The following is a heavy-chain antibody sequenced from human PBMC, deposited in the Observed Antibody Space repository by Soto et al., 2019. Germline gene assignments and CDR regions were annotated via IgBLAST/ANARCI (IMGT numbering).Heavy chain of an antibody. J-gene: IGHJ6*02. V-gene: IGHV4-31*03. CDR1: GGSISSGGYY. Sequence: PSETLSLTCTVSGGSISSGGYYWSWIRQHPGKGLERIGYIYYSGSTYYNPSLKSRVTISVDTSKNQFSLKLSSVTAADTAVYYCARVEAARDYYYYYGMDVWGQGTTVTVSS. D-gene: IGHD6-6*01. CDR3: ARVEAARDYYYYYGMDV. CDR2: IYYSGST.